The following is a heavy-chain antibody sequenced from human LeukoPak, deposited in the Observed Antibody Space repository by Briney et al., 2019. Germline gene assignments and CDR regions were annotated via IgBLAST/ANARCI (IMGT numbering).Heavy chain of an antibody. CDR2: INPNSGGT. V-gene: IGHV1-2*06. CDR3: ARGYCSGGSCYSVENWFDH. J-gene: IGHJ5*02. Sequence: ASVKVSCKASGGTFSSYAISWVRQAPGQGLEWMGRINPNSGGTNYAQEFQGRVTMTRDTSISTAYMELSRLRSDDTAVYYCARGYCSGGSCYSVENWFDHWGQGTLVTVSS. D-gene: IGHD2-15*01. CDR1: GGTFSSYA.